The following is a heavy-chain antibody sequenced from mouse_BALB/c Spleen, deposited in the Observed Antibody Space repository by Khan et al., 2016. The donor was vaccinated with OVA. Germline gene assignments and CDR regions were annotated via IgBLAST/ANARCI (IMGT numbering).Heavy chain of an antibody. CDR2: INTYTGEP. CDR3: AKTYYSYDRYFDV. D-gene: IGHD2-12*01. Sequence: QIQLVQSGPELKKPGETVEISCKASGYTFTNYGMNWVKQAPGKGLKWMGWINTYTGEPTYADDFKGRFAFSLETSASTAYLQINNLKNEDMATYFCAKTYYSYDRYFDVWGAGTTVTVSS. CDR1: GYTFTNYG. V-gene: IGHV9-1*02. J-gene: IGHJ1*01.